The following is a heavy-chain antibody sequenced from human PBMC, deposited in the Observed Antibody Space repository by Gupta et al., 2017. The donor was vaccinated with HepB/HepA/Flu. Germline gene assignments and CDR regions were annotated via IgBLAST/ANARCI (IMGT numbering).Heavy chain of an antibody. V-gene: IGHV3-7*01. J-gene: IGHJ4*02. D-gene: IGHD3-10*01. CDR2: INPDGSGT. CDR3: ATDRATY. CDR1: GFAFSSYW. Sequence: EVQLAESGGGLVQPGGSLSLSCAASGFAFSSYWMSWVRQAPGKGLEWVALINPDGSGTFYVDSVKGRFTISRDNAKNSLYLQMNSLRAEDTAVFFCATDRATYWGQGALVTVSS.